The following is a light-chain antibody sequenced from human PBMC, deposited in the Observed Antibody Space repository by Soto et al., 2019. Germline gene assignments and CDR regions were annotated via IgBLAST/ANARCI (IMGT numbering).Light chain of an antibody. CDR2: AAS. J-gene: IGKJ4*01. CDR1: QGISSW. Sequence: DIQMTQSPSSVSASVGDRVTITCRASQGISSWLAWYQQNPGKAPKLLIYAASCLQSGVTSRFNGSGSGTDFSLPISSLQPVDFATYFCQQANSFPLTFGGGTKVEIK. V-gene: IGKV1-12*01. CDR3: QQANSFPLT.